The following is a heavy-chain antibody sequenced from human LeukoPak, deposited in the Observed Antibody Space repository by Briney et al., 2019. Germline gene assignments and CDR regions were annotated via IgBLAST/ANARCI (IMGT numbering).Heavy chain of an antibody. V-gene: IGHV1-69*13. CDR3: ATKGGCGGDCYASGYFQH. CDR1: GGTFSSYA. J-gene: IGHJ1*01. CDR2: IIPIFGTA. Sequence: ASVKVSCKASGGTFSSYAISWVRQAPGQGLEWMGGIIPIFGTANYAQKFQGRVTLTADESTSTAYMEMSSLRTEETAEYYCATKGGCGGDCYASGYFQHWGQGTLVTVSS. D-gene: IGHD2-21*02.